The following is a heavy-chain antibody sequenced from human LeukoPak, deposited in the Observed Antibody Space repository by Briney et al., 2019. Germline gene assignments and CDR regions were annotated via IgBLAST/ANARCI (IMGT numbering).Heavy chain of an antibody. J-gene: IGHJ3*02. D-gene: IGHD4-17*01. V-gene: IGHV4-39*07. CDR3: ARVNRDYVAFDI. Sequence: SETLSLTCTVSGGSISSSSYYWGWIRQPPWKGLEWIGSIYYSGSTYYNPSLKSRVTISVDTSKNQFSLKLSSVTAADTAVYYCARVNRDYVAFDIWGQGTMVTVSS. CDR1: GGSISSSSYY. CDR2: IYYSGST.